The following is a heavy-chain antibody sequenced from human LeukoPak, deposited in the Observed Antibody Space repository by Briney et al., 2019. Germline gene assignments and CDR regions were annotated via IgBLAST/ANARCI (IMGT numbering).Heavy chain of an antibody. CDR1: GFTFSDYY. CDR3: ARKPYDYVWGSYRPFDY. V-gene: IGHV3-11*04. D-gene: IGHD3-16*02. Sequence: GGSLRLSCAATGFTFSDYYMSWIRQAPGKGLEWVSYISSSGSTIYYADSVKGRFTISRDNAKNSLYLQMNSLRAEDTAVYYCARKPYDYVWGSYRPFDYWGQGTLVTVSS. J-gene: IGHJ4*02. CDR2: ISSSGSTI.